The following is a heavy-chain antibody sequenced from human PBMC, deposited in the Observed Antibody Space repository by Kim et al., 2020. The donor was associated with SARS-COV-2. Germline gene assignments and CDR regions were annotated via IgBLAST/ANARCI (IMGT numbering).Heavy chain of an antibody. CDR3: ASGYNSGWYFDF. J-gene: IGHJ4*02. D-gene: IGHD5-12*01. V-gene: IGHV4-39*07. Sequence: YYNSALKSRITVSIDTSKNHFSLRFSSVTAADTAVYFCASGYNSGWYFDFWGQGSLVTVSS.